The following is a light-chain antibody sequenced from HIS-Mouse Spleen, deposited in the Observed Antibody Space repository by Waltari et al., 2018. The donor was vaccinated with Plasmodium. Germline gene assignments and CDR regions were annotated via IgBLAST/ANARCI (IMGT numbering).Light chain of an antibody. Sequence: SYELTQPPSVSVSPVQTARITCSGDALPKQYAYWYQQKPGQAPVLVIYKESERPSGIRERFSVSSSGTTVTLTIRGVQAEDEAEYYCQSANSSGTPNWVFGGGTKLTVL. J-gene: IGLJ3*02. CDR3: QSANSSGTPNWV. CDR2: KES. CDR1: ALPKQY. V-gene: IGLV3-25*03.